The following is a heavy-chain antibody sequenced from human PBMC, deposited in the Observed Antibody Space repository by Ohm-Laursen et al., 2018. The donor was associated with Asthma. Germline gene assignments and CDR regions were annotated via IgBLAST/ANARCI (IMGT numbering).Heavy chain of an antibody. CDR3: AREGARAVAGRVFDY. CDR1: GFTFSSYA. Sequence: SLRLSCTASGFTFSSYAMHWVCQAPGKGLEWVAVISYDGSNKYYADSVKGRFTISRDNSKNTLYLQMNSLRAEDTAVYYCAREGARAVAGRVFDYWGQGTLVTVSS. V-gene: IGHV3-30*14. CDR2: ISYDGSNK. D-gene: IGHD6-19*01. J-gene: IGHJ4*02.